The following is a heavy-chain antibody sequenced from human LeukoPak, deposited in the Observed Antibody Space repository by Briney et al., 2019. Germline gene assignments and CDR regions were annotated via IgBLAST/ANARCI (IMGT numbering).Heavy chain of an antibody. CDR1: GFTFSSYG. CDR2: ISNDGSKK. CDR3: AKDRYSYAFEYSDS. V-gene: IGHV3-30*18. Sequence: GSLRLSCAASGFTFSSYGMDWVRQAPGKGLDWVAVISNDGSKKYYADSVKGRFTVSRDNSKNTLSLQVSSLRTEDTAVYYCAKDRYSYAFEYSDSWGQGTLVTVSS. D-gene: IGHD5-18*01. J-gene: IGHJ4*02.